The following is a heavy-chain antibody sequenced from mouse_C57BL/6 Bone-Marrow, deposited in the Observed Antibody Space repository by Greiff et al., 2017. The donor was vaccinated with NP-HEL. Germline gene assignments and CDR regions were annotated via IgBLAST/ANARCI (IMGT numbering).Heavy chain of an antibody. Sequence: EVQLQQSVAELVRPGASVKLSCTASGFNIKNTYMHWVKQRPEQGLEWIGRIDPANGNTKYAPKFQGKATITADTSSNTAYLPLSSLTAEDTAIYYCAREMYGSSWSDWYFDVWGTGTTVTVSS. V-gene: IGHV14-3*01. J-gene: IGHJ1*03. CDR1: GFNIKNTY. CDR2: IDPANGNT. D-gene: IGHD1-1*01. CDR3: AREMYGSSWSDWYFDV.